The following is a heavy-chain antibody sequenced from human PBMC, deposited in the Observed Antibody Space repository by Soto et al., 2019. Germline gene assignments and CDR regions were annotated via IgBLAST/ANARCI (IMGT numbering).Heavy chain of an antibody. Sequence: SETLSLTCTVSGGSVTSGGYYWSWIRHCPGKDLEWIGNIYYSGSTNYNPSLKSRVTISVDTSKNQFSLKLSSVTAADTAVYYCARNPYYDILTGYFWFDPWGQGTLVTVSS. CDR1: GGSVTSGGYY. CDR3: ARNPYYDILTGYFWFDP. J-gene: IGHJ5*02. CDR2: IYYSGST. V-gene: IGHV4-39*01. D-gene: IGHD3-9*01.